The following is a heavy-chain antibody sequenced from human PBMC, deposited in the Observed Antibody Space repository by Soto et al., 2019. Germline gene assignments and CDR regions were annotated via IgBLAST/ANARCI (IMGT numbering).Heavy chain of an antibody. J-gene: IGHJ4*02. CDR3: AKHSRETTTCCGED. Sequence: GGSLRLSCAASGFTFRDYAMSWVRQAPGRGLEWVSGVSNSGSSTYYTDSVKGRFTISRDNSKNTLYLQMNSLRAEDTAVYYCAKHSRETTTCCGEDWGQGTRVTVSS. CDR2: VSNSGSST. D-gene: IGHD2-2*01. V-gene: IGHV3-23*01. CDR1: GFTFRDYA.